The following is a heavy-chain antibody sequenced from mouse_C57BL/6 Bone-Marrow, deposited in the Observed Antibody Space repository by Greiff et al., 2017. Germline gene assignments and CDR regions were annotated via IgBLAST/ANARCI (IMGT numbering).Heavy chain of an antibody. CDR2: IWSGGGT. Sequence: QVQLQQSGPGLVQPSQCLSITCTVSGFSLTSYGVHWVRQSPGKGLEWLGVIWSGGGTDNTAAFISRLSIIKDNSKSQVFLNSNSLQADDTAIYYCATGGYFFAYWGQGTLVTVSA. CDR1: GFSLTSYG. V-gene: IGHV2-2*01. CDR3: ATGGYFFAY. J-gene: IGHJ3*01. D-gene: IGHD2-3*01.